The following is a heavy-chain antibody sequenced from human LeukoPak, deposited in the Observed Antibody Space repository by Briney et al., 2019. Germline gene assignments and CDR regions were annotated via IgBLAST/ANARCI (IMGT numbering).Heavy chain of an antibody. V-gene: IGHV4-59*08. D-gene: IGHD3-10*01. CDR3: ARGQPRGGLWFGESPLDY. CDR1: GGSISRYY. J-gene: IGHJ4*02. CDR2: IYYSGST. Sequence: SETLSLTCTVSGGSISRYYWSWIRQPPAKGLEWIGYIYYSGSTNYNPSLTSRVNISVDNSQNQFSLKLSSLTAADTAVYYCARGQPRGGLWFGESPLDYWGQGTLVTVSS.